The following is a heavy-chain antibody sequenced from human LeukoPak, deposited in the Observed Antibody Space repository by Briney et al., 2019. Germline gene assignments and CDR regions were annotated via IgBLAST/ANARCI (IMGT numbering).Heavy chain of an antibody. J-gene: IGHJ3*02. CDR3: ARSGGVFDI. Sequence: GGSLRLSCAASEFTFSSYSMNWVRQAPGKGLEWVSSISNSGSYVYYADSVKGRFTISRDNAKNSLYLQMNSLRAEDTAVYYCARSGGVFDIWGQGTMVTVSA. D-gene: IGHD2-15*01. CDR1: EFTFSSYS. CDR2: ISNSGSYV. V-gene: IGHV3-21*01.